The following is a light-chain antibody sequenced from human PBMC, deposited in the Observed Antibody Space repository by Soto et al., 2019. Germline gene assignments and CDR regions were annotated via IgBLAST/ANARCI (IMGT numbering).Light chain of an antibody. CDR1: QSVSSSY. J-gene: IGKJ2*01. Sequence: EIVLTQSPGTLSLSPGERATLSCRASQSVSSSYLAWYQQKPCQAPRLLIYGASSRATGIPDRCSGSGSGTDFTLTINRLELEDFAVYYCHQYGSSPYTFGQGTKLEI. V-gene: IGKV3-20*01. CDR3: HQYGSSPYT. CDR2: GAS.